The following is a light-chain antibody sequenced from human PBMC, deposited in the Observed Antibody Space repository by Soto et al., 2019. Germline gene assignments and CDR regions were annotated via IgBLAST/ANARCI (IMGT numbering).Light chain of an antibody. CDR1: SSNIGSNY. CDR3: AAWDDSLSVL. Sequence: QSVLTQPPSASGTPGQRATISCSGSSSNIGSNYVYWYQQLPGTAPKLLIYRNNQRPSGVPDRFSGSKSGTSASLAISGLRSEDEADYYCAAWDDSLSVLFGGGTKVTVL. V-gene: IGLV1-47*01. J-gene: IGLJ2*01. CDR2: RNN.